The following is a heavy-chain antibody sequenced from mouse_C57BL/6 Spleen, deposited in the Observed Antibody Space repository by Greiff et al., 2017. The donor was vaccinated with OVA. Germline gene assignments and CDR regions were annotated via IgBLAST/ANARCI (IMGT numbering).Heavy chain of an antibody. CDR3: ARLNYYGSSYNFDY. CDR1: GYAFSSYW. J-gene: IGHJ2*01. Sequence: VQLKQSGAELVKPGASVKISCKASGYAFSSYWMNWVKQRPGKGLEWIGQIYPGDGDTNYNGKFKGKATLTADKSSSTAYMQLSSLTSEDSAVYFCARLNYYGSSYNFDYWGQGTTLTVSS. CDR2: IYPGDGDT. V-gene: IGHV1-80*01. D-gene: IGHD1-1*01.